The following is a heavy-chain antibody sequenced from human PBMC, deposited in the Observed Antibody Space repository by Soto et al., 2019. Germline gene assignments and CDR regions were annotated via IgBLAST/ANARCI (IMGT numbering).Heavy chain of an antibody. J-gene: IGHJ4*01. Sequence: GGSLRLSCAASGFTFSDYYMSWIRQAPGKGLEWVSYISSSSSNKYYVDSVKGRFTISRDNSKNVVYLQMDSLRPDDTGVYYCAKGTFGKGVSNDYWGQGTLVTVSS. CDR1: GFTFSDYY. V-gene: IGHV3-11*06. CDR3: AKGTFGKGVSNDY. CDR2: ISSSSSNK. D-gene: IGHD2-8*01.